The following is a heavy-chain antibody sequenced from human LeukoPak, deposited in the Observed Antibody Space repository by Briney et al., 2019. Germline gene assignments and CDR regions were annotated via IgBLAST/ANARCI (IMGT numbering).Heavy chain of an antibody. V-gene: IGHV1-58*01. CDR1: GFSFISSA. CDR3: AAESSLDHYYYGMDV. J-gene: IGHJ6*01. Sequence: GASVKVSCKASGFSFISSALRWVRQARGQRLEWIGWIVVGSGNTNYAQNLQERVTISRDVSTSTAYMELSSLRSEDTAVYYCAAESSLDHYYYGMDVWGQGTTVTVSS. CDR2: IVVGSGNT.